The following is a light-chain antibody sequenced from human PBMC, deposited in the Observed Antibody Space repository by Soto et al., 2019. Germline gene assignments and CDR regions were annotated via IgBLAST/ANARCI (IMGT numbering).Light chain of an antibody. CDR1: QSIRNW. CDR3: QQYNTYWT. J-gene: IGKJ1*01. CDR2: DAS. V-gene: IGKV1-5*01. Sequence: DIQMTQPPSTLSASVGDRVTITCRASQSIRNWLAWYQQQPGKAPKLLIYDASSLESGVPSRFSGSGSGTEFTLTISSLQPDDFATYYCQQYNTYWTFGQGTKVDIK.